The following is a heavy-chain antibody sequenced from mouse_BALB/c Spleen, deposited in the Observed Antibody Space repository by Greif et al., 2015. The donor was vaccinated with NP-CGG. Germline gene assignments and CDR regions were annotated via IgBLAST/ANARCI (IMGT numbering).Heavy chain of an antibody. D-gene: IGHD2-4*01. J-gene: IGHJ3*01. CDR1: GFTFSSYA. Sequence: EVQLVESGGGLVKPGGSLKLSCAASGFTFSSYAMSWVRQSPEKRLEWVAEISSGGRYTHYPDTVTGRFTISRDNAKNTLYLEMSSLRSEDTAMYYCAREGLYRGYDYDEAYWGQGTLVTVSA. V-gene: IGHV5-9-4*01. CDR2: ISSGGRYT. CDR3: AREGLYRGYDYDEAY.